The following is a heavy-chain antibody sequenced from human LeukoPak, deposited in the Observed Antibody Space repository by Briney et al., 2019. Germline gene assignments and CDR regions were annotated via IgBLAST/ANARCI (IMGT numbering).Heavy chain of an antibody. CDR1: GFTFSSYA. Sequence: GGSLRLSCAASGFTFSSYAMHRVRQAPGKGLEWVAVISYDGSNKYYADSVKGRFTISRDNSKNTLYLQMNSLRAEDTAVYYCARGGGGDSSGRNWFDPWGQGTLVTVSS. J-gene: IGHJ5*02. D-gene: IGHD3-10*01. V-gene: IGHV3-30*04. CDR3: ARGGGGDSSGRNWFDP. CDR2: ISYDGSNK.